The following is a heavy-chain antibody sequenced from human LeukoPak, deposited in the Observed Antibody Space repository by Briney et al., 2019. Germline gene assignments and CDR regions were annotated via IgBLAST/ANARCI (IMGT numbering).Heavy chain of an antibody. CDR1: GGSISSYY. Sequence: PSETLSLTCTVSGGSISSYYWSLIRQPPGKGLEWIGYIYYSGSTNYNPSLKSRVTISVDTSKNQFSLKLSSVTAADTAVYYCARVDGYQLLQWGQGTLVTVSS. J-gene: IGHJ4*02. D-gene: IGHD2-2*01. V-gene: IGHV4-59*01. CDR3: ARVDGYQLLQ. CDR2: IYYSGST.